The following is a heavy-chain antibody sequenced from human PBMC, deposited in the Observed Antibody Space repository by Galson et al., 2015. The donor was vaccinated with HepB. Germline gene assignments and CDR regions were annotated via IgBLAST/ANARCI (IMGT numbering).Heavy chain of an antibody. CDR3: AKPYYNPTGPFDY. V-gene: IGHV3-30*18. D-gene: IGHD3-10*01. J-gene: IGHJ4*02. CDR2: ISFDGSNK. Sequence: SLRLSCAASRFTVSSNYMSWVRQAPGKGLEWVALISFDGSNKYYADSVKGRFSISRDNSKNTLYLQMNSLRAEDTAVYYCAKPYYNPTGPFDYWGQGTLVTVSS. CDR1: RFTVSSNY.